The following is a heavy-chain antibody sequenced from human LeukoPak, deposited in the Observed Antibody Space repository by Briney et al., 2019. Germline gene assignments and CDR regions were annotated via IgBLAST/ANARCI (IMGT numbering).Heavy chain of an antibody. CDR3: ARDQGAFDM. J-gene: IGHJ3*02. CDR1: GITLSTYW. CDR2: IKQDGGEK. V-gene: IGHV3-7*05. Sequence: PGGSLRLSCAGAGITLSTYWMSWIRQAPGKGLEWVGNIKQDGGEKYFVDSLRGRFTISRDNAKNSLFLQMNSLRVEDTAVYYCARDQGAFDMWGQGTMVTVSS.